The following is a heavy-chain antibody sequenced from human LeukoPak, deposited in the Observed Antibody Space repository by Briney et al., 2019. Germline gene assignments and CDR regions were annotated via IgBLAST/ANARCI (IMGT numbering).Heavy chain of an antibody. CDR1: GGSISRYY. D-gene: IGHD6-19*01. CDR2: IYYSGST. CDR3: ASGSSGGNPYYFDY. V-gene: IGHV4-59*01. Sequence: KPSETLSLTCTVSGGSISRYYWSWIRQPPGKGLEWIGYIYYSGSTNYTPSLKSRVTISVDTSKSQFSLKLSSVTAADTAVYYCASGSSGGNPYYFDYWGQGTLVTVSS. J-gene: IGHJ4*02.